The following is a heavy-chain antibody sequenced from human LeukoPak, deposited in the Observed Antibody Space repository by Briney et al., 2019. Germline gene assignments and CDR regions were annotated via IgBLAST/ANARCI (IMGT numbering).Heavy chain of an antibody. J-gene: IGHJ3*02. CDR2: ISSSGSTI. D-gene: IGHD7-27*01. Sequence: PGGSLRLSCAASGFTFSSYWMSWVRQAPGKGLEWVSYISSSGSTIYYADSVKGRFTISRDNAKNSLYLQMNSLRAEDTAVYYCAKDDWGLRAFDIWGQGTMVTVSS. CDR1: GFTFSSYW. V-gene: IGHV3-48*04. CDR3: AKDDWGLRAFDI.